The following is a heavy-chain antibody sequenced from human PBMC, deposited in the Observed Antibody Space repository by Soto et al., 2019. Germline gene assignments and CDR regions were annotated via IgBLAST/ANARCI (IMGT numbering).Heavy chain of an antibody. D-gene: IGHD2-2*01. CDR1: GGSISSYY. CDR2: LYYSGST. Sequence: PSETLSLTCTVSGGSISSYYWSWSRQLPGKELEWIGCLYYSGSTIYNPSLKSRVTISLDTSRNQFSLTLSSVTAADTAVYYCARFYHTSHFDSWGQGILVTLSS. CDR3: ARFYHTSHFDS. V-gene: IGHV4-59*08. J-gene: IGHJ4*02.